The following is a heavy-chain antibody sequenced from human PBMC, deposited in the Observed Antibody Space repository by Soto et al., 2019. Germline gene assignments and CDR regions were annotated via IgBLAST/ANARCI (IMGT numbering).Heavy chain of an antibody. Sequence: EVQLVESGGGLVQPGGSLRLSCTASGFTFSSYGMNWVRQAPGKGLEWVSYISTTSSTIYYADSVKGRFTISRDNAKNSLYLQMNSLRAEGTAVYYCARDRSSWSFWGQGTLVTVSS. D-gene: IGHD6-13*01. CDR2: ISTTSSTI. V-gene: IGHV3-48*01. J-gene: IGHJ4*02. CDR3: ARDRSSWSF. CDR1: GFTFSSYG.